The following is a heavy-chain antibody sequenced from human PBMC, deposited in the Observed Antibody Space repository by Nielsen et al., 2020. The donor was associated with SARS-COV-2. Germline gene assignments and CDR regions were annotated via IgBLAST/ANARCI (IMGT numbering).Heavy chain of an antibody. Sequence: GGSLRLSCAASGFTFSDYYMSWIRQAPGKGLEWVSYISSSSYTNYADSVKGRFTISRDNAKNSLYLQMNSLRAEDTAVYYCARDPAYYYGSGSYGGDGDYWGQGTLVTVSS. J-gene: IGHJ4*02. D-gene: IGHD3-10*01. V-gene: IGHV3-11*05. CDR1: GFTFSDYY. CDR3: ARDPAYYYGSGSYGGDGDY. CDR2: ISSSSYT.